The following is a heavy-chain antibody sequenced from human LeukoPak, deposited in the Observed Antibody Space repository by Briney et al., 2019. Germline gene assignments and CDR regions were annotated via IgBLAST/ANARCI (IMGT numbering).Heavy chain of an antibody. CDR1: ESILSTYA. J-gene: IGHJ4*02. Sequence: GGSLRLSCADSESILSTYAVNWVRQAPGRGLEWVSSISPSGSAIFYAGSVKGRFTISRDNAKNSLYLQMNSLRAEDTAVYYCARIQLYHGDFDSWGQGTLVTVSS. CDR3: ARIQLYHGDFDS. V-gene: IGHV3-21*01. D-gene: IGHD1-1*01. CDR2: ISPSGSAI.